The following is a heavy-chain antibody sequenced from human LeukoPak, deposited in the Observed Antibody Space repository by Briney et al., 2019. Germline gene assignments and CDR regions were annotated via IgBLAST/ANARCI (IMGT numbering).Heavy chain of an antibody. CDR2: ITGSGEST. D-gene: IGHD6-19*01. CDR1: GFTFNSYA. Sequence: GGSLRLSCAASGFTFNSYAMSWVRQTPGKGLEWVSAITGSGESTYYADSVKGRFTISRDNAKNSLYLQMNSLRAEDTALYYCARDGSSGWYSDYWGQGTLVTVSS. V-gene: IGHV3-23*01. CDR3: ARDGSSGWYSDY. J-gene: IGHJ4*02.